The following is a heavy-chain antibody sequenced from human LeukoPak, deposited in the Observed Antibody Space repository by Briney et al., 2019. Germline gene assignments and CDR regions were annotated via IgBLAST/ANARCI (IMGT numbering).Heavy chain of an antibody. Sequence: SETLSLTCAVYGGSFSGYYWSWIRQPPGKGLEWIGEINHSGSTNYNPSLKSRVTISADTSKNQFSLKLSSVTAADTAVYYCAGDTPLGYCSSTSCYNYYYYMDVWGKGTTVTVSS. J-gene: IGHJ6*03. CDR2: INHSGST. CDR3: AGDTPLGYCSSTSCYNYYYYMDV. CDR1: GGSFSGYY. V-gene: IGHV4-34*01. D-gene: IGHD2-2*02.